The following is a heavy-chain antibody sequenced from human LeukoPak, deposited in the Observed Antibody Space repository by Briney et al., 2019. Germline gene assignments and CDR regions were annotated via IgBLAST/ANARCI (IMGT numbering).Heavy chain of an antibody. Sequence: ASVKVSCKASGYTFTGYYMHWVRQAPGQGLEWMGWINPNSGGTNYAQKFQGRVTMTRDASISTAYMELSRLRSDDTAVYYCASSPSIAAAGFLDYWGQGTLVTVSS. CDR2: INPNSGGT. J-gene: IGHJ4*02. V-gene: IGHV1-2*02. D-gene: IGHD6-13*01. CDR1: GYTFTGYY. CDR3: ASSPSIAAAGFLDY.